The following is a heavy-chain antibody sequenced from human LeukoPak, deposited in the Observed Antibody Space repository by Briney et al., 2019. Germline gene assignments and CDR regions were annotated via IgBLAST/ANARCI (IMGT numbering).Heavy chain of an antibody. J-gene: IGHJ4*02. D-gene: IGHD2-2*01. Sequence: ASVEVSCKASGYTFTAYYVHWVRQAPGQGLEWMGYMVPSSGVSHYSQKFQDRVTMTRDTSTSTAYLELSGLTSDDTAVYYCSTEDKYCTSTTCGDFWGQGTLVTVYS. CDR3: STEDKYCTSTTCGDF. CDR1: GYTFTAYY. CDR2: MVPSSGVS. V-gene: IGHV1-2*02.